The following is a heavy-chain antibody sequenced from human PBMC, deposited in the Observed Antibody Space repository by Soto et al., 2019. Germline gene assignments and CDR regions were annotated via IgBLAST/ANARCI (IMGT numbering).Heavy chain of an antibody. Sequence: PSETLSLTCTVSGGSISSYYWSWIRQPPGKGLEWIGYIYYSGSTNYNPSLKSRVTISVDTSKNQFSLKLSSVTAADTAVYYCASHRQTGIVAAGPDYWGQGTLVTVSS. CDR2: IYYSGST. J-gene: IGHJ4*02. CDR3: ASHRQTGIVAAGPDY. CDR1: GGSISSYY. V-gene: IGHV4-59*01. D-gene: IGHD6-13*01.